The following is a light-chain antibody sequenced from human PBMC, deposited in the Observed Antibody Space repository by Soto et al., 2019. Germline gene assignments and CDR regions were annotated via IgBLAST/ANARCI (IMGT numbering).Light chain of an antibody. CDR1: SSNIGSNT. CDR2: NNN. V-gene: IGLV1-44*01. J-gene: IGLJ1*01. Sequence: QSVLTQPPSASGTPGQWVTISCSGSSSNIGSNTVNWYQQLPGTAPKLLIYNNNQRPSGVPDRFSGSKSGTSASLAISGLQSEDEADYYCATWDDSRNKVFGTGNKLTVL. CDR3: ATWDDSRNKV.